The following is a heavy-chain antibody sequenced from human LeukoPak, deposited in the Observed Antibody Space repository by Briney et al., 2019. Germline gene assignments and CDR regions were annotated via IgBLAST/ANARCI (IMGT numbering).Heavy chain of an antibody. CDR3: AREDYNILTGSGDNRFDP. J-gene: IGHJ5*02. Sequence: SETLSLTCTVSGCSISSYYWSWSRQSPGKGLEWIGYIYDSGSTNYNPSLKSRVTISVDTSRSQFSLKLSSVTAADTAVYYCAREDYNILTGSGDNRFDPWGQGTLVTVSS. V-gene: IGHV4-59*01. D-gene: IGHD3-9*01. CDR2: IYDSGST. CDR1: GCSISSYY.